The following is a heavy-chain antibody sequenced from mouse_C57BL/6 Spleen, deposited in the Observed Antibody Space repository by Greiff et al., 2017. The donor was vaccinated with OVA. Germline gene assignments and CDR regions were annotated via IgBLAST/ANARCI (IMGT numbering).Heavy chain of an antibody. Sequence: VQLKESGPGLVKPSQSLSLTCSVTGYSITSGYYWNWIRQFPGNKLEWMGYISYDGSNNYNPSLKNRISITRDTSKNQFFLKLNSVTTEDTATYDCAREEATMVTTLFDYWGQGTTLTVSS. CDR2: ISYDGSN. D-gene: IGHD2-2*01. V-gene: IGHV3-6*01. CDR1: GYSITSGYY. CDR3: AREEATMVTTLFDY. J-gene: IGHJ2*01.